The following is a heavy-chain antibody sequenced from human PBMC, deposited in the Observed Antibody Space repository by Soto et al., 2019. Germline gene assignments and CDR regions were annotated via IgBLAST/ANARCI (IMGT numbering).Heavy chain of an antibody. CDR3: ARDRVDCSGGNCWRSVEDT. CDR2: IDTSGGGT. Sequence: QVQLVQSGAEVKKPGASVKVSCKASGYTFTSYYMHWVRQAPGQGLEWMGIIDTSGGGTSYAQKFNGRLTMTRDTSTSTVYMELSSLRSEDTAVYYCARDRVDCSGGNCWRSVEDTWGQGTLVTVSS. J-gene: IGHJ5*02. V-gene: IGHV1-46*01. D-gene: IGHD2-15*01. CDR1: GYTFTSYY.